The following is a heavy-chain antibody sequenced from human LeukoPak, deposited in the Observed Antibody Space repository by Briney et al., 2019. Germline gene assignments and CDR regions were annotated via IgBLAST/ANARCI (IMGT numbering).Heavy chain of an antibody. CDR2: IYSGGST. Sequence: GGSLRLSCAASGFTFSSYAMSWVRQAPGKGLEWVSVIYSGGSTYYADSVKGRFTISRDNSKNTLYLQMNSLRAEDTAVYYCARSLAAYDAFDIWGQGTMVTVSS. CDR1: GFTFSSYA. V-gene: IGHV3-53*01. D-gene: IGHD2-21*01. CDR3: ARSLAAYDAFDI. J-gene: IGHJ3*02.